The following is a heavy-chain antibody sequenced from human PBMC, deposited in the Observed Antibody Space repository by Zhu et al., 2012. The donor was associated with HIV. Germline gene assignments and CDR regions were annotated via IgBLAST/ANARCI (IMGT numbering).Heavy chain of an antibody. CDR1: SFSITSSYY. CDR2: VYHNGRT. Sequence: QVQLQESGPGLVKPSETLSLTCTVSSFSITSSYYWGWVRQSSGKGLEWIGTVYHNGRTFYNPSLESRVTISVDTSKNQFSLKLRSVTAADTAVNFCARHSRSFNGWSKFDFWGQGTLVTVSS. V-gene: IGHV4-38-2*02. J-gene: IGHJ4*02. CDR3: ARHSRSFNGWSKFDF. D-gene: IGHD6-19*01.